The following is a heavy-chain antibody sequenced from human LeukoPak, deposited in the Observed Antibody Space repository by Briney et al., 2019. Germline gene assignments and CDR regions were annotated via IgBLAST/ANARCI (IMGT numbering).Heavy chain of an antibody. V-gene: IGHV3-7*01. J-gene: IGHJ4*02. D-gene: IGHD6-13*01. CDR3: TREAAAGIDY. CDR1: GFTFSTYW. CDR2: IKQDGSEK. Sequence: GGSLRLSCAASGFTFSTYWMSWVRQAPGKGLEWVANIKQDGSEKYYLDSVKGRFTISRDNAKNSLYLQMNSLRAEDTAVYFCTREAAAGIDYWGQGTLVTASS.